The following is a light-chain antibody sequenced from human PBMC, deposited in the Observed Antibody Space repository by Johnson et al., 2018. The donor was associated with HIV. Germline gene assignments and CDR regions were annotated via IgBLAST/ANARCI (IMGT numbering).Light chain of an antibody. V-gene: IGLV1-51*02. Sequence: QSVLTQPPSVSAAPGQRVTISCSGASSTFGNSYISWYQLLPGSPPKLLVFKNNERPSGIPDRFSGSNSGTSATLGITGLQTGDAADYYCGTWDTSLSARGVFGTWTKVTVL. CDR1: SSTFGNSY. CDR3: GTWDTSLSARGV. CDR2: KNN. J-gene: IGLJ1*01.